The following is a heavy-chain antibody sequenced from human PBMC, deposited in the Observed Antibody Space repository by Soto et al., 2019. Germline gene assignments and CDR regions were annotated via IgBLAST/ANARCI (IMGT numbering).Heavy chain of an antibody. Sequence: QVQLVESGGGVVQPGRSLRLSCAASGFTFSSYGMHWVRQAPGKGLEWVAVIWYDGSNKYYGDSVKGRFTISRDNSKNTLYLKMNSLRAEDTAVYYCVRDSSITYDYWGQGTLVTVSS. V-gene: IGHV3-33*01. J-gene: IGHJ4*02. D-gene: IGHD3-10*01. CDR1: GFTFSSYG. CDR2: IWYDGSNK. CDR3: VRDSSITYDY.